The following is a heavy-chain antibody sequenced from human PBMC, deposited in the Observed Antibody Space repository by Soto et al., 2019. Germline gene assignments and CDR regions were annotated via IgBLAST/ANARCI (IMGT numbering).Heavy chain of an antibody. Sequence: QVQLVQSGAEVKKPGASVKVSCKASGYTFTSYDINWVRQATGQGLEYLGWMNLNSGNTGYVQKFQGRGPMARDTSISTAYMELSSLRSEDTAVYFCARGVKYGAYSRWFDPWGQGTLVTVSS. CDR1: GYTFTSYD. CDR2: MNLNSGNT. J-gene: IGHJ5*02. V-gene: IGHV1-8*01. D-gene: IGHD4-17*01. CDR3: ARGVKYGAYSRWFDP.